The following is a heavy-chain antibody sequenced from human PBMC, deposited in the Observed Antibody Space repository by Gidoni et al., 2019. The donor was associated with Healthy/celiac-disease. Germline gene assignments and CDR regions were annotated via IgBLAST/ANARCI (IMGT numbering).Heavy chain of an antibody. J-gene: IGHJ5*02. CDR3: ARDRGDYYDSSGYTPTDFLGWFDP. D-gene: IGHD3-22*01. V-gene: IGHV1-69*06. CDR2: IIPIFGTA. Sequence: QVQLVQSGAEVKKPGSAVQVSCKSSGGTFSSYARSWVRQAPGQGLEWMGGIIPIFGTANYAQKFQGRVTITADKSTSTAYMELSSLRSEDTAVYYCARDRGDYYDSSGYTPTDFLGWFDPWGQGTLVTVSS. CDR1: GGTFSSYA.